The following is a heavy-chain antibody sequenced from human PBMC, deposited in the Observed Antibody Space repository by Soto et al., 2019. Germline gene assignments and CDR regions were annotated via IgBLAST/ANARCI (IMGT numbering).Heavy chain of an antibody. D-gene: IGHD1-1*01. Sequence: ASVKGSCKASGYTFTSYGIHWVRQAPGQRLEWMGWINAANGDTKYSPKFQGRVTITRDTSASTAYMELSSLRSEDTAVYYCVRRLVPPTGIAGFAHWGLLPLVSVS. CDR2: INAANGDT. CDR3: VRRLVPPTGIAGFAH. CDR1: GYTFTSYG. V-gene: IGHV1-3*01. J-gene: IGHJ5*02.